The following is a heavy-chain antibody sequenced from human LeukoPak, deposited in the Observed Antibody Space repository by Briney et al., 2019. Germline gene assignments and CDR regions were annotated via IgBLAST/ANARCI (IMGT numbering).Heavy chain of an antibody. CDR1: GDSTSSSTYY. Sequence: KPSETLSLTCTVSGDSTSSSTYYWSWIRQPPGKGLEWIGEINHSGSTNYNPSLKSRVTISLDTSKNQFSLRLSSVTAADTAVYYCARLAPSSHGKAAAGFQGIDYWGQGTLVTVSS. CDR3: ARLAPSSHGKAAAGFQGIDY. CDR2: INHSGST. J-gene: IGHJ4*02. V-gene: IGHV4-39*07. D-gene: IGHD6-13*01.